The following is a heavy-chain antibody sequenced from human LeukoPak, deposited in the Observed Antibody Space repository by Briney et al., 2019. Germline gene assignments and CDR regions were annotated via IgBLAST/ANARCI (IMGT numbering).Heavy chain of an antibody. CDR3: ATDLTLTTVTHCFDY. Sequence: SVNVSCKASGGTFSSYAISWVRQAPGQGLEWMGGIIPIFGTANYAQKFQGRVTITADESTSTAYMELSSLRSEDTAVYYCATDLTLTTVTHCFDYWGQGTLVTVSS. D-gene: IGHD4-17*01. V-gene: IGHV1-69*01. CDR2: IIPIFGTA. J-gene: IGHJ4*02. CDR1: GGTFSSYA.